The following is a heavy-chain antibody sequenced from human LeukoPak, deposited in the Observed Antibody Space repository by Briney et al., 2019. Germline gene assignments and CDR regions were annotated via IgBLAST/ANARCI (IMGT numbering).Heavy chain of an antibody. CDR3: ASHGTYSYTWYFDY. J-gene: IGHJ4*02. V-gene: IGHV5-51*01. Sequence: GESLKISCKGPGYLFTSYWIGWVRQMPGKGLEWMGIIYPGDSDTRYSPSFQGQVTISADKSISTAYLQWSRLKVSATDMYYCASHGTYSYTWYFDYWGQGTLVTVSS. CDR2: IYPGDSDT. CDR1: GYLFTSYW. D-gene: IGHD6-13*01.